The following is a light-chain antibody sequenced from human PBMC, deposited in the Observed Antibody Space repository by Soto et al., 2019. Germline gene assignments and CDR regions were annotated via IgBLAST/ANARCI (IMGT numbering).Light chain of an antibody. J-gene: IGKJ1*01. CDR3: QQSYSTPRT. CDR1: QSISSY. CDR2: AAS. Sequence: DIQMTQYTSSLSASVGDRVTITCRASQSISSYLNWYQQKPGKAPKLLIYAASSLQSGVPSRFSGSGSGTDFTLTISSLQPEDFATYYCQQSYSTPRTFVQGTKVDSK. V-gene: IGKV1-39*01.